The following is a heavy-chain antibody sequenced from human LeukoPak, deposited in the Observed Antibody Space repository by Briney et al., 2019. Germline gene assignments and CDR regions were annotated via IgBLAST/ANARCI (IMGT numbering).Heavy chain of an antibody. CDR3: AREDIYVEGAAGRDYYYYYYVDV. V-gene: IGHV4-59*01. CDR1: GGSISKNS. CDR2: ICYSGST. D-gene: IGHD6-13*01. Sequence: SETLSLTCPVLGGSISKNSWSWFRKPPGKGLDWIGYICYSGSTNYNPSLKSRVTISLDTSKNQFPLNQSSVTAADTAVYYRAREDIYVEGAAGRDYYYYYYVDVWGKGTTVTVSS. J-gene: IGHJ6*03.